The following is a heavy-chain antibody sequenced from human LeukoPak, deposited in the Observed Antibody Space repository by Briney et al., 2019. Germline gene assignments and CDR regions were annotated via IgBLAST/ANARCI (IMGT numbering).Heavy chain of an antibody. V-gene: IGHV1-18*04. Sequence: GASVKVSCKASGYTFSDYYMHWVRQAPGQGLEWMGWISAHNGNTNYAQKFQGRVAMTTDTSTSTAYMELRSLRSDDTAVYYCARQSMTGNERGDDAFDIWGQGTMVTVSS. CDR3: ARQSMTGNERGDDAFDI. D-gene: IGHD3-9*01. J-gene: IGHJ3*02. CDR2: ISAHNGNT. CDR1: GYTFSDYY.